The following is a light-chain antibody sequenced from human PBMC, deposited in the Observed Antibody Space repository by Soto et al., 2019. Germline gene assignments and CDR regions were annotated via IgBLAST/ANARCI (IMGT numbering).Light chain of an antibody. CDR3: PQTYGAPRT. CDR2: AAS. Sequence: ILVTQSPSSLSASVGDRVSVTCRASQSIITYLSCYKQKPGRAPKHLINAASSLQTGVPSRFSGNGSGTDFTLTISSLQPEDFATYYCPQTYGAPRTFGQGTKVDIK. V-gene: IGKV1-39*01. CDR1: QSIITY. J-gene: IGKJ1*01.